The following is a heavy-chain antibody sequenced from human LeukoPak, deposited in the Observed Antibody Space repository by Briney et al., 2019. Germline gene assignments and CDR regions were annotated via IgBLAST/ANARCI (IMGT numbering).Heavy chain of an antibody. V-gene: IGHV1-69*13. CDR3: ARDYYDSSGYYYTGDAFDI. J-gene: IGHJ3*02. D-gene: IGHD3-22*01. CDR2: IIPIFGTA. Sequence: SVKVSCKASGGTFSSYAISWVRQAPGQGLEWMGRIIPIFGTANYAQKFQGRVTITADESTSTAYMELSSLRSEDTAVYYCARDYYDSSGYYYTGDAFDIWGQGTMVTVSS. CDR1: GGTFSSYA.